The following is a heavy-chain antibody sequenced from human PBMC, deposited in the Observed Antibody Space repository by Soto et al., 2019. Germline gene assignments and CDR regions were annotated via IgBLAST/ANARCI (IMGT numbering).Heavy chain of an antibody. CDR3: ARGPYSGSSGYNWFDP. Sequence: ASVKVSCKASGYTFTNYDINWVRQATGQGLEWMGWMNPNSDNTGYAQKFQGRVTMTRNTSISTAYMELSNLRSEDTAVYYCARGPYSGSSGYNWFDPWGQGTLVTVSS. J-gene: IGHJ5*02. CDR2: MNPNSDNT. D-gene: IGHD6-6*01. V-gene: IGHV1-8*01. CDR1: GYTFTNYD.